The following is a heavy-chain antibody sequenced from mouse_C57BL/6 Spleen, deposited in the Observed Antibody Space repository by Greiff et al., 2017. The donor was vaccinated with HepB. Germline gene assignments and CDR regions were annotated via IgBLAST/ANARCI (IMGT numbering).Heavy chain of an antibody. CDR2: INPNNGGT. J-gene: IGHJ2*01. D-gene: IGHD2-3*01. V-gene: IGHV1-26*01. Sequence: EVQLQQSGPELVKPGASVKISCKASGYTFTDYYMNWVKQSHGKSLEWIGDINPNNGGTSYNQKFKGKATLTVDKSSSTAYMELRSLTSEDSAVYYCARGRWPYYFDYWGQGTTLTVSS. CDR3: ARGRWPYYFDY. CDR1: GYTFTDYY.